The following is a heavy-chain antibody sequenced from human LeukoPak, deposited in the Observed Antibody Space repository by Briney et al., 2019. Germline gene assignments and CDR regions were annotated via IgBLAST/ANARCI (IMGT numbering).Heavy chain of an antibody. CDR2: IYYNGNI. J-gene: IGHJ3*02. CDR3: ARDNYYDSSGYSNAFDI. Sequence: SETLSLTCTVSGVSVSSSTYYWTWIRQPPGKGLEWIGYIYYNGNINYNPSLKSRVTISVDRSKNQFSLKLSSVTAADTAVYYCARDNYYDSSGYSNAFDIWGQGTMVTVSS. CDR1: GVSVSSSTYY. V-gene: IGHV4-61*01. D-gene: IGHD3-22*01.